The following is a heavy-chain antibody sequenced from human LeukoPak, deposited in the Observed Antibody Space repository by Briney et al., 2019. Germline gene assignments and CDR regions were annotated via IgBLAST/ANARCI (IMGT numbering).Heavy chain of an antibody. CDR1: GFTFSNYA. CDR3: AKVRGILTGYYYFDY. CDR2: ISGSGGST. Sequence: GGSLRLSCAASGFTFSNYAMNWVRQAPGKGLEWVSGISGSGGSTYYADSVKGRFTISRDNSKNTLYLQMNSLRAEDTAVYHCAKVRGILTGYYYFDYWGQGTLVTVSS. J-gene: IGHJ4*02. V-gene: IGHV3-23*01. D-gene: IGHD3-9*01.